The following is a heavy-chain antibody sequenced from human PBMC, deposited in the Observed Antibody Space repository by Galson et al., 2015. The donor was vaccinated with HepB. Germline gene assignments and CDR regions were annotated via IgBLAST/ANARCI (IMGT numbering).Heavy chain of an antibody. V-gene: IGHV3-9*01. D-gene: IGHD4-17*01. CDR1: GFTFDDYA. J-gene: IGHJ3*02. Sequence: SLRLSCAASGFTFDDYAMHWVRQAPGKGLEWVPGISWNSGSIGYADSVKGRFTISRDNAKNSLYLQMNSLRAEDTALYYCAKDAGYGDYWDAFDIWGQGTMVTVSS. CDR2: ISWNSGSI. CDR3: AKDAGYGDYWDAFDI.